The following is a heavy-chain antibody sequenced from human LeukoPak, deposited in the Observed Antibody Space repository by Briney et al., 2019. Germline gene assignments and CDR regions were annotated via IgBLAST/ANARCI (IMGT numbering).Heavy chain of an antibody. D-gene: IGHD3-3*01. CDR2: ISGDGGST. CDR3: AKDISGPDYDFWSGSFDC. Sequence: GGSLRLSCAASGFTFDDYAMHWVRQAPGKGLEWVSLISGDGGSTYYTDSVKGRFTISRDNSKNSLYLQMNSLRTEDTALYYCAKDISGPDYDFWSGSFDCWGQGTLVTVSS. V-gene: IGHV3-43*02. CDR1: GFTFDDYA. J-gene: IGHJ4*02.